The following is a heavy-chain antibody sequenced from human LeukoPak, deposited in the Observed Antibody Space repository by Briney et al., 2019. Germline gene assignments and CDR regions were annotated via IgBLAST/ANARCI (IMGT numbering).Heavy chain of an antibody. CDR3: AKDHDSSGWPTFDH. J-gene: IGHJ4*02. D-gene: IGHD6-19*01. V-gene: IGHV3-30*18. CDR1: GFTLSTHG. Sequence: GGSLRLSCAASGFTLSTHGVHWVRQAPGKGLEWVAMMPYHGVSQDYADSVKGRFTVSRDNSKNTLYLQMNSLSAEDTAVYYCAKDHDSSGWPTFDHWGQGTLVTVSS. CDR2: MPYHGVSQ.